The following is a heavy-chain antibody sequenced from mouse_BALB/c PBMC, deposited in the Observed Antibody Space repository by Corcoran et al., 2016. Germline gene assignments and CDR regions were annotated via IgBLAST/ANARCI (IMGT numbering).Heavy chain of an antibody. J-gene: IGHJ3*01. CDR2: INPYNDGT. V-gene: IGHV1S136*01. Sequence: EVQLQQSGPELVKPGASVKLSCKASGYTFTSYVMHWVKQKPGQGLEWIGYINPYNDGTKYNEKFKGKATLTSDKSSSTAYMELSSLTSEDSAVYYCARSDGYYGFAYWGQGTLVTVSA. CDR1: GYTFTSYV. D-gene: IGHD2-3*01. CDR3: ARSDGYYGFAY.